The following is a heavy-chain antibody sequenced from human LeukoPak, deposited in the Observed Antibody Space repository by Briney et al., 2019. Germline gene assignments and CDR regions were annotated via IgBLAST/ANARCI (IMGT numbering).Heavy chain of an antibody. Sequence: GGSPRLSCAASGFTFSTYAMSWVRQAPGKGLEWVSHFGGSGGTIFYADSVRGRFTISRDNSKNTLYLQMNSLRAEDTAVYYCAKSDCGGDCHLLDYWGQGTLVTVSS. J-gene: IGHJ4*02. CDR1: GFTFSTYA. D-gene: IGHD2-21*02. V-gene: IGHV3-23*01. CDR3: AKSDCGGDCHLLDY. CDR2: FGGSGGTI.